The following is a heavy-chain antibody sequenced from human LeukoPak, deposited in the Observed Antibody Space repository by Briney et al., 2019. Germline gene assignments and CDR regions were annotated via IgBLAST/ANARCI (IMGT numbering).Heavy chain of an antibody. CDR1: GGSFSGYY. Sequence: PSETLSLTCAVYGGSFSGYYWNWFRQPPGTGLEWIGEINHSGITNYNPSLKSRVTISVDTSKNQFSLKLSSVTAADTAVYYCARFSYHHAFDIWGQGTMVTVSS. D-gene: IGHD2-2*01. CDR3: ARFSYHHAFDI. J-gene: IGHJ3*02. V-gene: IGHV4-34*01. CDR2: INHSGIT.